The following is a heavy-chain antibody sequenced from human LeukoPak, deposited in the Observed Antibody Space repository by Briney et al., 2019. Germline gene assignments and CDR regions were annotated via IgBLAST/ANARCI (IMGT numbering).Heavy chain of an antibody. CDR3: ARDHRSLLDY. Sequence: GGSLRLSCAASGFTFRDFFMAWRRHTPGKGLEWLAYISNGGHNTRYAESVTGRFTISRDNAKNSLYLQMDNLRAEDTAIYYCARDHRSLLDYWGLGTLVIVSS. CDR2: ISNGGHNT. V-gene: IGHV3-11*01. J-gene: IGHJ4*02. CDR1: GFTFRDFF.